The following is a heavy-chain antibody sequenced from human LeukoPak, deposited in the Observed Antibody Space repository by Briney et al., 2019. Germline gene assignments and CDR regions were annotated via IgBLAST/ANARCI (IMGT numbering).Heavy chain of an antibody. J-gene: IGHJ2*01. V-gene: IGHV3-48*03. CDR2: ISSSGSTI. CDR3: ARDASDYWFFDL. Sequence: GGSLRLSCAASGFTFSSYEMNWVRQAPGKGLEWVSYISSSGSTIYYADSLKGRFTISRDNAKNSLYLQMNNLRAEDTALYYCARDASDYWFFDLWGRGTLVTVSS. D-gene: IGHD3-3*01. CDR1: GFTFSSYE.